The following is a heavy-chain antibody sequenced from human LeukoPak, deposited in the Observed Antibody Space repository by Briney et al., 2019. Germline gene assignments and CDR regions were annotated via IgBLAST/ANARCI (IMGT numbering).Heavy chain of an antibody. V-gene: IGHV3-66*01. CDR3: ASTFYGDSPPY. J-gene: IGHJ4*02. Sequence: GGSLRLSCAASGFTVSSNYMSWVRQAPGKGLEWVSVIYSGGSTYYADSVKGRFTISRDNSKNTLYLQMNSLRAEDTAVYYCASTFYGDSPPYWGQGTLVTVSS. D-gene: IGHD4-17*01. CDR2: IYSGGST. CDR1: GFTVSSNY.